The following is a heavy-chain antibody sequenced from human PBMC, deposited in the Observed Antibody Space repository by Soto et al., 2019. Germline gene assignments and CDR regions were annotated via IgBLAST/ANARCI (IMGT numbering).Heavy chain of an antibody. CDR1: GFSLSDYY. CDR3: AGNSEHFDY. J-gene: IGHJ4*02. V-gene: IGHV3-11*01. Sequence: XXSLSLYCAASGFSLSDYYMRWFRQAPGKGLEWVSYISSSSRTIYYADSVRGRFTISRDNAENSVYLQMNSLRAEDTALYYCAGNSEHFDYWAQGIMVTVSS. CDR2: ISSSSRTI. D-gene: IGHD3-3*02.